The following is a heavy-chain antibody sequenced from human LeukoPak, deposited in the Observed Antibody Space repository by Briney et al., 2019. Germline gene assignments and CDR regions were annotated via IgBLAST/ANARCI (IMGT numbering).Heavy chain of an antibody. CDR2: IKSKTDGGTT. Sequence: GGSLRLSCAASGFTFSNAWMSWVRQAPGKGLEWVGRIKSKTDGGTTDYAAPVKGRFTISRDDSKNTLYLQMNGLKTEDTAVYYCTTDHYYGSGSSTRFDYWGQGTLVTVSS. CDR3: TTDHYYGSGSSTRFDY. CDR1: GFTFSNAW. J-gene: IGHJ4*02. V-gene: IGHV3-15*01. D-gene: IGHD3-10*01.